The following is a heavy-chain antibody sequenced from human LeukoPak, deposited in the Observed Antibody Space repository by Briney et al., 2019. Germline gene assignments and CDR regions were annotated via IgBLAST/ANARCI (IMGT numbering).Heavy chain of an antibody. J-gene: IGHJ3*02. D-gene: IGHD5-18*01. V-gene: IGHV4-34*01. CDR2: IYHSGST. CDR1: GGSFSGYY. CDR3: ASRSHTAMAVDAFDI. Sequence: SETLSLTCAVYGGSFSGYYWSWIRQPPGKGLEWIGSIYHSGSTYYNPSLKSRVTISVDTSKNQFSLKLSSVTAADTAVYYCASRSHTAMAVDAFDIWGQGTMVTVSS.